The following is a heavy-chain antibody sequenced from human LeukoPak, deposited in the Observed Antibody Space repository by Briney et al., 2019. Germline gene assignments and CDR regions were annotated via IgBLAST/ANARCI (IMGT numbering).Heavy chain of an antibody. CDR1: GGSISSYY. J-gene: IGHJ3*02. CDR3: ASHTTTVTTGDAFDI. D-gene: IGHD4-17*01. Sequence: PSETLSLTCTVSGGSISSYYWSWIRQPPGKGLEWIGYIYYSGSTNYNPSLKSRVTISVDTSKNQFSLKLSSVTAADTAVYYCASHTTTVTTGDAFDIWGQGTMVTVSS. CDR2: IYYSGST. V-gene: IGHV4-59*01.